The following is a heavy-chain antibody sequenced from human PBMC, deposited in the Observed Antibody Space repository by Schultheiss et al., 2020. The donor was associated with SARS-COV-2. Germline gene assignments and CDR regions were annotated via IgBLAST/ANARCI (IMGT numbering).Heavy chain of an antibody. V-gene: IGHV3-23*01. J-gene: IGHJ4*02. CDR1: GFTFSSYA. Sequence: GESLKISCAASGFTFSSYAMSWVRQAPGKGLEWVSAISGSGGSTYYADSVKGRFTISRDNSKNTLYLQMNSLIAENTGVYYCAKVLSIAAWYYFDYWGQGSLVTVSS. D-gene: IGHD6-13*01. CDR2: ISGSGGST. CDR3: AKVLSIAAWYYFDY.